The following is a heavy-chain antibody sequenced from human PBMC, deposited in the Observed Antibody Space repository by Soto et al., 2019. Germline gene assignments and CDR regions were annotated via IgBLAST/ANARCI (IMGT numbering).Heavy chain of an antibody. CDR1: GGTFSSYA. CDR2: IIPIFGTA. J-gene: IGHJ5*02. CDR3: AIGIDYGDDEGHNWFDP. Sequence: QVQLVQSGAEVKKPGSSVKVSCKASGGTFSSYAISWVRQAPGQGLEWMGGIIPIFGTANYAQKFQGRVTITADESTSTAYMELSSLRSEDTAVYDCAIGIDYGDDEGHNWFDPWGQGTLVTVSS. V-gene: IGHV1-69*12. D-gene: IGHD4-17*01.